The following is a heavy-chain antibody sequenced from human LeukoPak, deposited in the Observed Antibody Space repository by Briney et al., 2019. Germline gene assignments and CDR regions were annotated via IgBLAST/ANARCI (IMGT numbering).Heavy chain of an antibody. CDR1: GGPISSYY. CDR3: ARDSPSNYYDSSGLPQNPANWFDP. J-gene: IGHJ5*02. V-gene: IGHV4-4*07. D-gene: IGHD3-22*01. Sequence: SETLSLTCTVSGGPISSYYWSWIRQPAGKGLEWLGRIYTSGSTNYNPSLKSRVTMSVDTSKNQFSLKLSSVTAADTAVYYCARDSPSNYYDSSGLPQNPANWFDPWGQGTLVTVSS. CDR2: IYTSGST.